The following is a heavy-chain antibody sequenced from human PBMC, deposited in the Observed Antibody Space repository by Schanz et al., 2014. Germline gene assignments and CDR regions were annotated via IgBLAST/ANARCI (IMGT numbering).Heavy chain of an antibody. V-gene: IGHV3-23*01. CDR1: GFTFTNYA. D-gene: IGHD1-1*01. CDR2: ISSGGGST. Sequence: DVQLLESGGGLVQPGGSLRLSCAASGFTFTNYAMSWVRQAPGKGLEWVSSISSGGGSTYYADSVKGRFTISRDNSKNTLYLEMNSLRAEDTALYYCARDRRNADLDYWGQGTLVTVSS. J-gene: IGHJ4*02. CDR3: ARDRRNADLDY.